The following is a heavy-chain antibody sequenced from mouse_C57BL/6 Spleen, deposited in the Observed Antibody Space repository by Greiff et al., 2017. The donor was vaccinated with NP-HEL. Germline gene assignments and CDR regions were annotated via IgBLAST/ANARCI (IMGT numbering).Heavy chain of an antibody. J-gene: IGHJ4*01. Sequence: QVQLQQSGAELVKPGASVKLSCKASGYTFTSYWMQWVKQRPGQGLEWIGEIDPSDSYTNYNQKFKGKATLTVDTSSSTAYMQLSSLTSEDSAVYYCARRGGTDYAMDYWGQGTSVTVSS. D-gene: IGHD3-3*01. CDR2: IDPSDSYT. CDR1: GYTFTSYW. V-gene: IGHV1-50*01. CDR3: ARRGGTDYAMDY.